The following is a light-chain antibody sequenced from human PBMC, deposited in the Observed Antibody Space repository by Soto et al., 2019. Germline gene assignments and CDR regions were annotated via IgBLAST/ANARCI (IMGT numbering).Light chain of an antibody. CDR1: QRMSAW. CDR3: QQYDTYPWT. CDR2: DAS. V-gene: IGKV1-5*01. Sequence: DIQMTQSPTTLSASVGDRVIITCRASQRMSAWLAWYQQKPGKAPKLLIYDASSLENGVPSRFSGSGSGIEFTLTISSLQPDDFATYYCQQYDTYPWTFGQGTKVDIK. J-gene: IGKJ1*01.